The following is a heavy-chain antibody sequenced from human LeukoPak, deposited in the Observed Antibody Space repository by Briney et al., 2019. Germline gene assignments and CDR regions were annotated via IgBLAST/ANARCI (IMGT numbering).Heavy chain of an antibody. V-gene: IGHV4-34*01. D-gene: IGHD5/OR15-5a*01. CDR2: INHSGST. Sequence: SETLSLTCAVYGGSSSGYYWAWLRQPPGKGLEWIGEINHSGSTKYNPSLKSRVIISTDTSKNQFSLRLRSVSAADSAVYFCARHDVDEIAPSVLPFDYWGQGTPVTVSS. CDR3: ARHDVDEIAPSVLPFDY. CDR1: GGSSSGYY. J-gene: IGHJ4*02.